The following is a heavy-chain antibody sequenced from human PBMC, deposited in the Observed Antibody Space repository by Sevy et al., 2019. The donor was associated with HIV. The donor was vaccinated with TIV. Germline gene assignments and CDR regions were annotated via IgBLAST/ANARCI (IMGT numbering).Heavy chain of an antibody. CDR3: ARGGGNYGGDY. D-gene: IGHD3-16*01. J-gene: IGHJ4*02. CDR2: INHGGTT. Sequence: SETLSLTCAVYGGSFSGYYWNWIRQPPGKGLERIGEINHGGTTNYNPSLKSRVTISIDTSRNQFSLKLSSVTAADTAVYYCARGGGNYGGDYWGQGALVTVSS. CDR1: GGSFSGYY. V-gene: IGHV4-34*01.